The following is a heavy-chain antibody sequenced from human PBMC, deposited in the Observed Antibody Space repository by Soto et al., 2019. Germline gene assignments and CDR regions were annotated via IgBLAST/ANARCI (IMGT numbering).Heavy chain of an antibody. CDR1: GGSISSGGYD. CDR2: ISDSGST. CDR3: ARTTFYDIFTAYYSLFDY. D-gene: IGHD3-9*01. V-gene: IGHV4-31*03. J-gene: IGHJ4*02. Sequence: QVQLQESGPELVKPSQTLTLTCTVSGGSISSGGYDWSWIRQHPGKGLEWIGHISDSGSTYYNPSLKSRLTISVDTSKNHFSLNLSAVSAADTAVYYCARTTFYDIFTAYYSLFDYWGQGTLVTVSS.